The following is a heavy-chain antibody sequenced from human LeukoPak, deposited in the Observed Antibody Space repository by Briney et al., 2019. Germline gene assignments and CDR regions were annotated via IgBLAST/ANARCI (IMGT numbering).Heavy chain of an antibody. Sequence: GGSLRLSCVASGFTFSSYAMSWVRQAPGKGLEWVSAISGSGGSTYYADSVKGRFTISRDNSKNTLYLQMNSLRAEDTAVYYCAKDLDYGDYIDYWGQGTLVTVSS. V-gene: IGHV3-23*01. CDR2: ISGSGGST. J-gene: IGHJ4*02. D-gene: IGHD4-17*01. CDR1: GFTFSSYA. CDR3: AKDLDYGDYIDY.